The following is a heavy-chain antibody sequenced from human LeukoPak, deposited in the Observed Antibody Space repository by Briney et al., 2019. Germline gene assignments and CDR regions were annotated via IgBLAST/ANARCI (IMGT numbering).Heavy chain of an antibody. Sequence: PSETPSLICTVSGGSISSYYWSWIRQPPGKGLEWIGYIYYSGSTNYNPSLKSRVTISVDTSKNQFSLKLSSVTAADTAVYYCARGTTVTPLGYWGQGTLVTVSS. CDR2: IYYSGST. CDR1: GGSISSYY. J-gene: IGHJ4*02. V-gene: IGHV4-59*01. CDR3: ARGTTVTPLGY. D-gene: IGHD4-17*01.